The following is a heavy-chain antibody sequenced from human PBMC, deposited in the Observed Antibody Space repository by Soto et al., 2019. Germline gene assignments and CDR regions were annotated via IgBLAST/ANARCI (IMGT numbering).Heavy chain of an antibody. CDR1: GYTFTSYG. CDR2: ISAYNGNT. Sequence: ASVKVSFKASGYTFTSYGISWVRQAPGQGLEWMGWISAYNGNTNYAQKLQGRVTMTTDTSTSTAYMELRSLRSDDTAVYYCARDQGGELPYYYYGMDVWGQGATVTVSS. J-gene: IGHJ6*02. D-gene: IGHD1-7*01. V-gene: IGHV1-18*04. CDR3: ARDQGGELPYYYYGMDV.